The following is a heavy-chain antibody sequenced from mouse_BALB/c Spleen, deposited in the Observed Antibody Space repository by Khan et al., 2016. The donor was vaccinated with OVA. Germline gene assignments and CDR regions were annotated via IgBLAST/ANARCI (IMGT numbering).Heavy chain of an antibody. V-gene: IGHV3-8*02. J-gene: IGHJ3*01. CDR2: IIYTGYT. CDR1: GDSITSGY. Sequence: EVQLQESGPSLVKPSQTLSLTCSVSGDSITSGYWNWIRKFPGNKLEYMGYIIYTGYTYYNPSLKSRISITRHTSKNQYYLQLSSVTDEDTAKSYGARSTYRYAFVYWGQGTLVTVSA. D-gene: IGHD2-12*01. CDR3: ARSTYRYAFVY.